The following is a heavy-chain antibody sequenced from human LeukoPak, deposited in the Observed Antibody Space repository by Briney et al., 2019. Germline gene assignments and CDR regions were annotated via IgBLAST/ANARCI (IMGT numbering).Heavy chain of an antibody. CDR2: ISGSGGST. CDR3: ARLSLRQPSTVIKKASYYFDY. Sequence: SGGSLRLSCAASGFTFNSYAMSWVRQAPGKGLEWVSAISGSGGSTYYADSVKGRFTISRDNSKNTLYLQMNSLRAEDTAVYYCARLSLRQPSTVIKKASYYFDYWGQGTLVTVSS. CDR1: GFTFNSYA. J-gene: IGHJ4*02. V-gene: IGHV3-23*01. D-gene: IGHD4-23*01.